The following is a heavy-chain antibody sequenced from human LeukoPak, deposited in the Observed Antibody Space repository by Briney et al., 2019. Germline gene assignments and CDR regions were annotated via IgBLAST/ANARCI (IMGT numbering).Heavy chain of an antibody. Sequence: GGSLRLSCAASGFTFSSYEMNWVRQAPGKGLEWVSVMYSGGSTDYADSVKDRFIISRDNSKNALDLQMNSLRAEDTAVYYCARELPRLGTPREYAFDIWGQGTMVTVSS. D-gene: IGHD1-1*01. CDR3: ARELPRLGTPREYAFDI. CDR1: GFTFSSYE. V-gene: IGHV3-66*01. J-gene: IGHJ3*02. CDR2: MYSGGST.